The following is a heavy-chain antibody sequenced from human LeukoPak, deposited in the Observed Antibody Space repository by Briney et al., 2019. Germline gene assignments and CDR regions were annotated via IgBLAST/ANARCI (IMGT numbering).Heavy chain of an antibody. D-gene: IGHD4-23*01. CDR3: ARGPDYGGPDY. Sequence: ASVKVSCTASGYTFTNYFMHWVRQAPGQGLEWMAIINPISGSTTYAQKFQGRVTMTTDTSTNTVYMELSSLRSEDTAVYYCARGPDYGGPDYWGQGTLVTVSS. CDR2: INPISGST. J-gene: IGHJ4*02. V-gene: IGHV1-46*01. CDR1: GYTFTNYF.